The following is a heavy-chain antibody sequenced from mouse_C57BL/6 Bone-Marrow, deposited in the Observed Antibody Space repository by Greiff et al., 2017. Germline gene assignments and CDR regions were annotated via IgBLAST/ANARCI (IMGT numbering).Heavy chain of an antibody. CDR3: ARREEDDSYWYFDV. D-gene: IGHD2-12*01. CDR2: IYWDDDK. CDR1: GFSLSTSGMG. Sequence: QVTLKVSGPGILQSSQTLSLTCSFSGFSLSTSGMGVSWIRQPSGKGLEWLAHIYWDDDKRSNPSLKSRLTISKDTSRNQVFLKITSVDTADTATYYWARREEDDSYWYFDVWDTGTTVTVSS. V-gene: IGHV8-12*01. J-gene: IGHJ1*03.